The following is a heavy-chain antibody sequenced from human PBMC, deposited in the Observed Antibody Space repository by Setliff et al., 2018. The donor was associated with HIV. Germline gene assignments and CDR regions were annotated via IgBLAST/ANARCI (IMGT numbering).Heavy chain of an antibody. D-gene: IGHD3-3*01. Sequence: SETLSLTCAVSGGSIRSSNWWSWVRQPPGKGLEWIGEIFHSENTNYNPSLKSRVTISVDKSKNQFSLKVTSVTAADTAVYYCASGDNFWSGSYYWGQGTLVTVSS. CDR2: IFHSENT. CDR3: ASGDNFWSGSYY. V-gene: IGHV4-4*02. J-gene: IGHJ4*02. CDR1: GGSIRSSNW.